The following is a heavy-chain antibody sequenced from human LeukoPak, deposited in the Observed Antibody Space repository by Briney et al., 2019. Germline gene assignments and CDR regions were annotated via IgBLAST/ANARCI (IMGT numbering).Heavy chain of an antibody. D-gene: IGHD1-26*01. CDR1: AGSISSYY. CDR3: ARTIVAGTRGAFDI. J-gene: IGHJ3*02. V-gene: IGHV4-4*07. Sequence: PSETLSLTCTVSAGSISSYYWSWIRQPAGKGLEWIARIYSSGSTNYNPSLKSRVSMSVDTSKNQFSLKLTSVTAADTAVYYCARTIVAGTRGAFDIWGQGTMVTVSS. CDR2: IYSSGST.